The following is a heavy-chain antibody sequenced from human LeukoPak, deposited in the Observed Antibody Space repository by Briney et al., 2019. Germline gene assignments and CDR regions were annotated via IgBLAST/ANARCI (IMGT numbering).Heavy chain of an antibody. D-gene: IGHD6-6*01. Sequence: SETLSLTCTVSGYSISSGYYWGWIRQPPGKGLEWIGSIYHSGSTYYNPSLKSRVTISVDTSKNQFSLKLSSVTAADTAVYYCARDPLKYSRPDAFDIWGQGTMVTVSS. V-gene: IGHV4-38-2*02. CDR1: GYSISSGYY. CDR2: IYHSGST. J-gene: IGHJ3*02. CDR3: ARDPLKYSRPDAFDI.